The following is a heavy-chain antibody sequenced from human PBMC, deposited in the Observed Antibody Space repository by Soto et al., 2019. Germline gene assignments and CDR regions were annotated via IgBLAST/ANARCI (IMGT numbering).Heavy chain of an antibody. V-gene: IGHV3-72*01. D-gene: IGHD3-10*01. CDR3: ARGGQNFGSGARYDY. J-gene: IGHJ4*02. Sequence: GGSLRLSCAVSGFTFSDHYMDWVRQAPGKGLEWVGRSRNKANSYSTDYAASVKGKITISRDDSKNSLYLQMNSLKTEDTAVYYCARGGQNFGSGARYDYWGQGTLVTVSS. CDR1: GFTFSDHY. CDR2: SRNKANSYST.